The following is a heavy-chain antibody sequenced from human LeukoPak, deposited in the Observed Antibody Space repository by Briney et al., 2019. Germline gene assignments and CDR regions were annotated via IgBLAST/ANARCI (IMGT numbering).Heavy chain of an antibody. Sequence: GGSLRLSCAASGFTFDDYAMHWVRQAPGKGLEWVSGISWNSGSIGYADSVKGRFTIPRDNAKNSLYLQMNSLRAEDTALYYCAKDTGYSSGWYDYWGQGTLVTVSS. CDR3: AKDTGYSSGWYDY. D-gene: IGHD6-19*01. CDR2: ISWNSGSI. CDR1: GFTFDDYA. J-gene: IGHJ4*02. V-gene: IGHV3-9*01.